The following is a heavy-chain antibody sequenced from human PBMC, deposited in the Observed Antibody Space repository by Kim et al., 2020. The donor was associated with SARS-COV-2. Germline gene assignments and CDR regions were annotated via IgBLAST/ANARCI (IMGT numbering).Heavy chain of an antibody. CDR3: ARRGRTRRMIVLYYFDY. J-gene: IGHJ4*02. Sequence: KFQGRVTMTRNTSISTAYMELSSLRSEDTAVYYCARRGRTRRMIVLYYFDYWGQGTLVTVSS. D-gene: IGHD3-22*01. V-gene: IGHV1-8*01.